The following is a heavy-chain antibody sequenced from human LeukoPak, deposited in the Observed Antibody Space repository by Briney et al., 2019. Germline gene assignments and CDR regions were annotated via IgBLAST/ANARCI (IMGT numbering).Heavy chain of an antibody. CDR1: GFTFSNYG. Sequence: GGSLRLSCAASGFTFSNYGMSWVRQAPGKGLEWVSAISGSGGSTYYADSVKGRFTISRDNSKNTLYLQMNSLRAEDTAVYYCARELESQGRTPGNAFDIWGQGTVVTVSS. J-gene: IGHJ3*02. D-gene: IGHD3-3*01. CDR3: ARELESQGRTPGNAFDI. CDR2: ISGSGGST. V-gene: IGHV3-23*01.